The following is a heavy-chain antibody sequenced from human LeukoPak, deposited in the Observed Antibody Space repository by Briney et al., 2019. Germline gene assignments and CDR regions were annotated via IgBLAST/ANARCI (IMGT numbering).Heavy chain of an antibody. CDR2: ISAYNGNT. D-gene: IGHD2-15*01. V-gene: IGHV1-18*04. J-gene: IGHJ4*02. Sequence: ASVKVSCKASGYTFTRYGISWVRQAPGQGLEWMGWISAYNGNTNYAQKLQGRVTMTTDTSTSTAYMELRSLRSDDTAVYHCARVRGGGSCYDYWGQGTLVTVSS. CDR1: GYTFTRYG. CDR3: ARVRGGGSCYDY.